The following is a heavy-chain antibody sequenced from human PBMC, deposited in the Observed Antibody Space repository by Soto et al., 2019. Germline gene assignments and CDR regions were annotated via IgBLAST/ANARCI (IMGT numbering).Heavy chain of an antibody. D-gene: IGHD2-21*02. CDR2: IIPIFPTG. V-gene: IGHV1-69*06. J-gene: IGHJ6*02. CDR3: ANEVLTANRDDYYGMDV. Sequence: QVQLVQSGAEVKKPGSSVKVSCKASGGNFSNYAISWVRQAPGQGLEWMGGIIPIFPTGNYAQKFRGRVTISADKSTSTIYMELSSLRSEDTAVYYCANEVLTANRDDYYGMDVWGQGTTVTVSS. CDR1: GGNFSNYA.